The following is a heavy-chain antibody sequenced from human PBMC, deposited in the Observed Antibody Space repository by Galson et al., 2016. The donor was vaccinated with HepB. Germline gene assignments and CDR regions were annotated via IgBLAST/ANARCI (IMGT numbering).Heavy chain of an antibody. V-gene: IGHV3-30*18. CDR3: AKGGRYDFWNGYPGY. D-gene: IGHD3-3*01. CDR1: GFTFSSFV. J-gene: IGHJ4*02. Sequence: SLRLSCAASGFTFSSFVMHWVRQAPGKGLEWVALISHDESKKFYADSVKGRFSISRDDSNNTLYMEMNTLRPDDTAVYYCAKGGRYDFWNGYPGYWGQGTLVTVSS. CDR2: ISHDESKK.